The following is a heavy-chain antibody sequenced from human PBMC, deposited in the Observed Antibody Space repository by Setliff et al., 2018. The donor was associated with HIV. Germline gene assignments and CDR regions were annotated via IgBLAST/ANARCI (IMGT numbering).Heavy chain of an antibody. J-gene: IGHJ6*03. V-gene: IGHV4-38-2*02. CDR3: ARDRGEVLPSAITSYSYYYMDV. CDR1: GYSISSGYY. Sequence: SETLSLTCAVSGYSISSGYYWSWIRQPPGKGLEWIGSIYYSGSTKYNPSLKSRVTISVDKSKNQFSLKLSSVTAADTAVYFCARDRGEVLPSAITSYSYYYMDVWGKGTSVTVSS. D-gene: IGHD2-2*01. CDR2: IYYSGST.